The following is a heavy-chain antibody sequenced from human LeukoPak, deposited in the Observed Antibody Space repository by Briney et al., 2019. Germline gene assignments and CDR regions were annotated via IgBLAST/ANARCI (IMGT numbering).Heavy chain of an antibody. CDR1: GFTFSNYA. CDR3: ARDPTMVRGAHDY. D-gene: IGHD3-10*01. J-gene: IGHJ4*02. CDR2: IRYDGSSQ. Sequence: GGSLRLSCAVSGFTFSNYAIHWVRQAPGKGLEGLAFIRYDGSSQYYADFVKGRFTISRDNSKNTLYLQMNSLRAEDTAVYYCARDPTMVRGAHDYWGQGTLVTVSS. V-gene: IGHV3-30*02.